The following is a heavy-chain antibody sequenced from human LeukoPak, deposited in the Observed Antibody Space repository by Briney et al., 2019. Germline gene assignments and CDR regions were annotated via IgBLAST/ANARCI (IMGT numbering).Heavy chain of an antibody. V-gene: IGHV4-34*01. CDR3: AREVVVTAIAYYYYYYYMDV. CDR1: GGSFSRYY. CDR2: INHSGIT. D-gene: IGHD2-21*02. Sequence: SETLSLTCAVYGGSFSRYYWNWIRQPPGKGVEWIGEINHSGITNYNPSLKSRVTISVDTSKNQFSLKLSSVTAADTAVYYCAREVVVTAIAYYYYYYYMDVWGKGTTVTVSS. J-gene: IGHJ6*03.